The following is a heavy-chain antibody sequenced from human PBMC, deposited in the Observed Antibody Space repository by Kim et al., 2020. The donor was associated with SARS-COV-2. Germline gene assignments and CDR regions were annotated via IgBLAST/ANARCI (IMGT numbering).Heavy chain of an antibody. D-gene: IGHD3-3*01. Sequence: GGSLRLSCAASGFTFNNYCMSWVRQAPGKGLEWVSGLSGSGGTTYYADSVQGRFTMSRDNSKNTLYLQMDGLRAEDTAVYYCAKGVLFWSGPIDSWGQGTLVSVSS. V-gene: IGHV3-23*01. J-gene: IGHJ4*02. CDR1: GFTFNNYC. CDR3: AKGVLFWSGPIDS. CDR2: LSGSGGTT.